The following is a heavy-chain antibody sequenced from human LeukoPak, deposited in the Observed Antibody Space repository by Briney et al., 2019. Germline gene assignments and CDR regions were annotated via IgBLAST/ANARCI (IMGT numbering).Heavy chain of an antibody. CDR1: GFTFSNAW. CDR2: IKSKADGGTT. Sequence: GGSLRLSCAASGFTFSNAWMSWVRQAPGKGLEWVGRIKSKADGGTTDYAAPVKGRFTISRDDSKGIAYLQMNTLKSEDTAVYYCTRGDQGYTSGWYKEFDYWGQGTLVTASS. J-gene: IGHJ4*02. D-gene: IGHD6-19*01. V-gene: IGHV3-15*01. CDR3: TRGDQGYTSGWYKEFDY.